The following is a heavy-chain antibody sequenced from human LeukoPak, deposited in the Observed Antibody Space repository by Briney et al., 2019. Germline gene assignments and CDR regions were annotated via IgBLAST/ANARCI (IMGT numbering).Heavy chain of an antibody. J-gene: IGHJ6*03. D-gene: IGHD3-10*01. CDR3: ARVFDSGSQAYFYYMDV. CDR1: GGSISSYY. Sequence: SETLSLTCTVSGGSISSYYWSWIRQPPGKGPEWIGEINHSGSTNYNPSLKSRVTMSVDTSKNQLSLKVSSVTAADTAVYYCARVFDSGSQAYFYYMDVWGKGTTVIISS. V-gene: IGHV4-59*01. CDR2: INHSGST.